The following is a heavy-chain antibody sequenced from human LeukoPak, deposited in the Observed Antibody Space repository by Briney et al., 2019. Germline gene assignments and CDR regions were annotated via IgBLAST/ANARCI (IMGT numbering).Heavy chain of an antibody. CDR2: MYNNERS. J-gene: IGHJ3*01. CDR1: GDSIGNYY. Sequence: SETLSLTCTVSGDSIGNYYWTWIRQPAGKGLEWIGRMYNNERSDYNPSLKSRVTISVGKSKNQFSLKLSSVTAADTAVYYCARDRAVVKALQGVFDVWGQGKMVTVSS. V-gene: IGHV4-4*07. CDR3: ARDRAVVKALQGVFDV. D-gene: IGHD2-15*01.